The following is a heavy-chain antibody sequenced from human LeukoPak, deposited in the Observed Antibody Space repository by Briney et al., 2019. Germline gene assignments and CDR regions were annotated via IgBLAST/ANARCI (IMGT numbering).Heavy chain of an antibody. CDR2: IKQDGSEI. CDR1: GFTLSSYW. V-gene: IGHV3-7*04. CDR3: ARADYGGNLFFDY. D-gene: IGHD4-23*01. Sequence: GGSLRLSCAASGFTLSSYWMSWVRQAPGKGLEWVANIKQDGSEINYVDSVKGRFTISRDNARNSMLLQMNSLRAEDTAVYYCARADYGGNLFFDYWGQGALVTVSS. J-gene: IGHJ4*02.